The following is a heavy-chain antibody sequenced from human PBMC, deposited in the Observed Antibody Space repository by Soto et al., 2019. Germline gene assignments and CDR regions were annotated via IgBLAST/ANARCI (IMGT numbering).Heavy chain of an antibody. CDR3: ARDFGDYAYYYYIDV. D-gene: IGHD4-17*01. Sequence: QVQLVESGGGVVQPGRSLRLSCAASGFTFSSYGMHWVRQAPGKGLEWVAVIWYDGSNKYYADSVKGRFTISRDNSKNTLYLQMNSLRAEDTAVYYCARDFGDYAYYYYIDVWGKGTTVTVSS. J-gene: IGHJ6*03. CDR1: GFTFSSYG. CDR2: IWYDGSNK. V-gene: IGHV3-33*01.